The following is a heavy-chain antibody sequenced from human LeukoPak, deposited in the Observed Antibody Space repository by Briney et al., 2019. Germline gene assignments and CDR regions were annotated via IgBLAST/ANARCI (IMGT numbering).Heavy chain of an antibody. CDR1: VYTFTGYY. CDR3: ARRVVLTAYDY. V-gene: IGHV1-2*02. J-gene: IGHJ4*02. Sequence: SLRVSCTASVYTFTGYYMHWVRQAPGQGLGWMGWINPNIGGTKYAQKFQGRVTMTRDTSISTAYMGVSRLTSDDTAVYYCARRVVLTAYDYWGQGTLVTDCS. CDR2: INPNIGGT. D-gene: IGHD3-9*01.